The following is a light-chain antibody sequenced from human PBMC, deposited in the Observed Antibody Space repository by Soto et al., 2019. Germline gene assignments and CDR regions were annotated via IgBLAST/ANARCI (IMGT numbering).Light chain of an antibody. V-gene: IGKV2-28*01. CDR3: MQALQSLT. CDR2: FGS. CDR1: QSLLYNNTYNY. Sequence: EIVMTQSPLTLPVTPGEPASISCRSSQSLLYNNTYNYLDWYVQKPGQSPQLLIYFGSNRAPGVPDRFSGSGSGTDFTLKINRVEAEDVGTYYCMQALQSLTFGQGTRLE. J-gene: IGKJ5*01.